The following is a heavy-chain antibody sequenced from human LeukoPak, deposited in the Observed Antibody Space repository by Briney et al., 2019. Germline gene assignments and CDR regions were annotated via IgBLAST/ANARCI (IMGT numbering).Heavy chain of an antibody. CDR3: AREVVVVVPAASRWFDP. J-gene: IGHJ5*02. V-gene: IGHV4-31*03. CDR2: IYYSGST. D-gene: IGHD2-2*01. CDR1: GGSISSGGYY. Sequence: SETLSLTCTVSGGSISSGGYYWSWIRQHPGKGLEWIGYIYYSGSTYYNPSLKSRVTISVDTSKNQFSLKLSSVTAADTAVYYCAREVVVVVPAASRWFDPWGQGTLVTVSS.